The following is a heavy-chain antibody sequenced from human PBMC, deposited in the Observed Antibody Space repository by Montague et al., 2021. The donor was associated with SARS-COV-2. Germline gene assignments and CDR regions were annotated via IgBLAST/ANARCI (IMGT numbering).Heavy chain of an antibody. V-gene: IGHV4-59*01. CDR3: ARGSGWMGNAFDI. D-gene: IGHD6-19*01. Sequence: SETLSLTCTVPGGSISSYYWSWIRQPPGKGLEWIGYIYYSGSTNYNPSXKSRVTISVDTSKNQFSLKLSSVTAADTAVYYCARGSGWMGNAFDIWGQGTMVTVSS. CDR2: IYYSGST. J-gene: IGHJ3*02. CDR1: GGSISSYY.